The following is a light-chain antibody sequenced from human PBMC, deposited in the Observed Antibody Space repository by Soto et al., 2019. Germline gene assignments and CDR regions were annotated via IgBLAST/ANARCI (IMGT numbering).Light chain of an antibody. CDR2: EVN. CDR3: ASFRSGTILV. CDR1: RSDIGDSNF. J-gene: IGLJ6*01. Sequence: QSALTQPASVSGSPGQSVTISCTGPRSDIGDSNFISWHQRSPGKAPRLLIYEVNNRPSGVSKRFSGSKAGNTASLTISGLLDDDEADYFCASFRSGTILVLGSGTKVTVL. V-gene: IGLV2-14*01.